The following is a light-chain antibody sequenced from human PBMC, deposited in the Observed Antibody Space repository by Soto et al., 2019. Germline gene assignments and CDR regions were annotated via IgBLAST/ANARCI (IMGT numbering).Light chain of an antibody. V-gene: IGKV1-6*02. J-gene: IGKJ1*01. CDR2: AAS. CDR1: QGIRND. CDR3: LQDYSYPRT. Sequence: AIQMTQSPSSLSASVGDRVTITCRASQGIRNDLGWDQQKPGKAPKLLIYAASSLQTGVPSRFSGSGSDTNFTLTINNLQPEDFATYYCLQDYSYPRTFGQGTKVEIK.